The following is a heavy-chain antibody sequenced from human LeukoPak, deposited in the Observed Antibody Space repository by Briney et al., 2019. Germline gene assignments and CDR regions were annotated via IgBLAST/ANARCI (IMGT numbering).Heavy chain of an antibody. V-gene: IGHV3-64*01. Sequence: RXXPGXXLEYVSXXSSNGCSTYYANSVKGRFTISRDNSKNTLYLQMGSLRAEDMAVYYCARDAPYCSSTSCYSDYWGQGTLVTVSS. CDR3: ARDAPYCSSTSCYSDY. J-gene: IGHJ4*02. CDR2: XSSNGCST. D-gene: IGHD2-2*01.